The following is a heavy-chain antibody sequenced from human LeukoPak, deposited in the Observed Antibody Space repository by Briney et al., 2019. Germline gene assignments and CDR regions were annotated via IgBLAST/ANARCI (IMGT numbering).Heavy chain of an antibody. J-gene: IGHJ4*02. CDR2: ISSRGDST. Sequence: PGRSLRLSCAASGFTFSNYAMSWVRQAPEGGLEWVSTISSRGDSTYDADSVKGRFTISRDNSKNSLYLQMNNVRVEDTAVYYCSKGPRPDITVAHTVENWGQGTLVTVSS. V-gene: IGHV3-23*01. CDR1: GFTFSNYA. D-gene: IGHD6-19*01. CDR3: SKGPRPDITVAHTVEN.